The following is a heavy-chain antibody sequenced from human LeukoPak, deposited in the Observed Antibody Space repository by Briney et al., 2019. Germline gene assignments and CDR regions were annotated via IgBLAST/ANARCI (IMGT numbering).Heavy chain of an antibody. V-gene: IGHV3-30-3*01. J-gene: IGHJ4*02. CDR3: ARDFGWLSGFDN. Sequence: ERSLRLSCAASGFTFSSYAIHWVRQAPGKGLEWVAIISYDGTNKYYADSVRGRFTISRDNSKNTLYLQMNSLRAEDTAVYYCARDFGWLSGFDNWGQGTLVTVSS. CDR1: GFTFSSYA. D-gene: IGHD3-9*01. CDR2: ISYDGTNK.